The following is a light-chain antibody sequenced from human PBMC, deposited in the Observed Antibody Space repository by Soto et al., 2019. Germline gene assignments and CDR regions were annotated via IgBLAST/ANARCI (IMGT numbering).Light chain of an antibody. J-gene: IGLJ2*01. CDR2: DVS. CDR1: SSDVGGYNY. V-gene: IGLV2-14*01. Sequence: QSALTQPASVSGSPGQSITIFCTGTSSDVGGYNYVSWYQQHPGKAPKLMIYDVSNRPSGVSNRFSGSKSGNTASLTISGLQAEDEADYYCSSYTGSSTYVVFGEGTKLTVL. CDR3: SSYTGSSTYVV.